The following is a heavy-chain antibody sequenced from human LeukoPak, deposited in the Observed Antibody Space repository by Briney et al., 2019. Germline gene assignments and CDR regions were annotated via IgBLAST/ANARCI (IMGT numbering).Heavy chain of an antibody. J-gene: IGHJ4*02. CDR1: GGSISIDY. CDR2: IYTSGSA. V-gene: IGHV4-4*07. CDR3: AREIYYDSSGYYAQRTYFDY. Sequence: SETLSLTCAVSGGSISIDYCSWIRRRAGKGLGWGGRIYTSGSANYNPSLKSRVNMSVDTSKNQFSLKLSSVTAADTAVYYCAREIYYDSSGYYAQRTYFDYWGQGTLVTVSS. D-gene: IGHD3-22*01.